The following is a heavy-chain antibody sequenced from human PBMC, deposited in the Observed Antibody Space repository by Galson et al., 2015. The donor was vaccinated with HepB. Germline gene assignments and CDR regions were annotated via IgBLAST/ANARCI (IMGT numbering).Heavy chain of an antibody. CDR2: ISYDGSNK. Sequence: SLRLSCAASGFTFSSYGMHWVRQAPGKGLEWVAVISYDGSNKYYADSVKGRFTISRDNSKNTLYLQMNSLRAEDTAVYYCATLLAWEHGVVDAFDIWGQGTMATVSS. J-gene: IGHJ3*02. CDR3: ATLLAWEHGVVDAFDI. D-gene: IGHD1-26*01. V-gene: IGHV3-30*03. CDR1: GFTFSSYG.